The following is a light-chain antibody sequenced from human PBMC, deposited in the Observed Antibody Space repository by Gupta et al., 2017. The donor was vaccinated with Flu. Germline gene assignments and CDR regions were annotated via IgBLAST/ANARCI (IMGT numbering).Light chain of an antibody. CDR3: QQLKQYPIT. V-gene: IGKV1-9*01. CDR2: AAF. J-gene: IGKJ5*01. Sequence: DIELTQSPSFLSASVGDRVTITCRSSQGIRSYLAWYQQKPGKAPKLLIYAAFVLQSGVPSRFSGSGSGTEFTLTINRLQPEDVAVYYCQQLKQYPITFGQGTRLEI. CDR1: QGIRSY.